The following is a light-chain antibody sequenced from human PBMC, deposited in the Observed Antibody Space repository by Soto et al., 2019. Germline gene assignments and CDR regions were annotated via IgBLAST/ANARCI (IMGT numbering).Light chain of an antibody. CDR2: GVS. CDR1: SSDVGSYNY. J-gene: IGLJ1*01. CDR3: SSYTRSGTL. Sequence: QSALTQPASVSGSPGQSIAISCTGTSSDVGSYNYVSWYQQHPGKAPKLMIYGVSDRPPGISSRFSGSKSGNTASLTISGLQTEDEADYYCSSYTRSGTLFGTGTKVTVL. V-gene: IGLV2-14*01.